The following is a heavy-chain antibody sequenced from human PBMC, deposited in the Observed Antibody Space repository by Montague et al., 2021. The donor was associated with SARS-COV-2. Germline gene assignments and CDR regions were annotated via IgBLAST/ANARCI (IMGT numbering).Heavy chain of an antibody. V-gene: IGHV2-70*11. J-gene: IGHJ4*02. Sequence: PALVQPTQTLTLTCTFSGFSLSTSGMCVSWIRQPPGKALEWLARIDWADDKYYSTSLKTRLTISKDTSKNQVGLTMTNMDPVDTATYYCARDWGCTHFDYWGQGTLVTVSS. D-gene: IGHD7-27*01. CDR1: GFSLSTSGMC. CDR2: IDWADDK. CDR3: ARDWGCTHFDY.